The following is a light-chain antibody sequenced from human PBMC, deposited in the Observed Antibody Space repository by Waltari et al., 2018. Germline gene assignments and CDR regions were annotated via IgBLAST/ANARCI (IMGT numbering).Light chain of an antibody. J-gene: IGKJ1*01. V-gene: IGKV4-1*01. Sequence: DIVLTQSPDSLAVSLGERATINCKSSQSVLYSPNNKNYLGWFQQKTGQPPKLLIYWASMRRSGVPDRFSGSGSGTDFTLTISSLQAEDVAVYYCQQYHSVPRTFGQGTKVEI. CDR1: QSVLYSPNNKNY. CDR2: WAS. CDR3: QQYHSVPRT.